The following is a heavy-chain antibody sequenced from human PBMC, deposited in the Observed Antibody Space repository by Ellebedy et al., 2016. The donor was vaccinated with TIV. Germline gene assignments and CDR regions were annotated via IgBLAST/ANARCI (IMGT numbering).Heavy chain of an antibody. Sequence: PGGSLRLSCTASGFTFSSYGMHWVRQAPGKGLEWVAVIWYDGSNKYYADSVKGRFTISRDNSKNTLYLQMNSLRAEDTAVYYCARDAGSGWYEDFDYWGQGTLVTVSS. CDR1: GFTFSSYG. J-gene: IGHJ4*02. D-gene: IGHD6-19*01. V-gene: IGHV3-33*08. CDR3: ARDAGSGWYEDFDY. CDR2: IWYDGSNK.